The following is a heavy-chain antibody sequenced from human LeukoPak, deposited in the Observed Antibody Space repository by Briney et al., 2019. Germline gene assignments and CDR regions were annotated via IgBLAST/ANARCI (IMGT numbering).Heavy chain of an antibody. CDR3: ARGSRAGSNIYYSSSDY. CDR1: GFSFSSYS. J-gene: IGHJ4*02. Sequence: GGSLRLSCAASGFSFSSYSMSWVRQAPGKGLEWISGINGDSDTSGYADSVTGRYTISRDNARNSVYLEMNSLRTEDTAFYYCARGSRAGSNIYYSSSDYWGQGTLVTVSS. V-gene: IGHV3-9*01. CDR2: INGDSDTS. D-gene: IGHD3-10*01.